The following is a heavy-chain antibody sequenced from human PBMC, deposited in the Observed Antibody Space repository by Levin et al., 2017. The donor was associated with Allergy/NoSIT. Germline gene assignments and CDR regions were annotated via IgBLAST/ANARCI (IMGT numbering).Heavy chain of an antibody. Sequence: HAGGSLRLSCAASGFTFSSYSMNWVRQAPGKGLEWVSYISSSSSTIYYADSVKGRFTISRDNAKNSLYLQMNSLRAEDTAVYYCARGDLTGTFDYWGQGTLVTVSS. CDR3: ARGDLTGTFDY. D-gene: IGHD3-9*01. CDR2: ISSSSSTI. V-gene: IGHV3-48*01. CDR1: GFTFSSYS. J-gene: IGHJ4*02.